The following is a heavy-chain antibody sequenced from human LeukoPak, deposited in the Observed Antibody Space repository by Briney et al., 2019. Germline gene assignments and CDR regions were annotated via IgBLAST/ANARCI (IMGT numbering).Heavy chain of an antibody. V-gene: IGHV1-8*01. CDR1: GYTFTSYH. CDR3: VRVPPGTTIYAY. J-gene: IGHJ4*02. D-gene: IGHD1-14*01. Sequence: GASVKVSCKASGYTFTSYHINWVRQATGQGLEWVGWMNPSNSDIGYAQKFQGRVTMTRNTSIGTAYMELSSLRSEDTAIYYCVRVPPGTTIYAYWGQGTLVTVSS. CDR2: MNPSNSDI.